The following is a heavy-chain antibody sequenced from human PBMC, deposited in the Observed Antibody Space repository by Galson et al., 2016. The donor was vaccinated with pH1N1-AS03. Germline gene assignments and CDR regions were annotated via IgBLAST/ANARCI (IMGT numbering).Heavy chain of an antibody. Sequence: SAISGNGVSTYYANSVKGRFTISRDNSKNTLYLQMGSLRAEDMAVYYCARGPVSYSNYWFPPPDYWGQGTLVTVSS. D-gene: IGHD6-13*01. CDR2: ISGNGVST. CDR3: ARGPVSYSNYWFPPPDY. J-gene: IGHJ4*02. V-gene: IGHV3-64*01.